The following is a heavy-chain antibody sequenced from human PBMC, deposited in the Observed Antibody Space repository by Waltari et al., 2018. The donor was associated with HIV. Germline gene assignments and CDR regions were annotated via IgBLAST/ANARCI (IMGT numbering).Heavy chain of an antibody. CDR3: ARDRYYDILTGYYPHYYMDV. J-gene: IGHJ6*03. CDR2: INAGNGNT. Sequence: QVQLVQSGAEVKKPGASVTVSCKASGYTFTSYAMHWVRQAPGQRLEWMGWINAGNGNTKYSQKFQGRVTITRDTSASTAYMELSSLRSEDTAVYYCARDRYYDILTGYYPHYYMDVWGKGTTVTVSS. V-gene: IGHV1-3*01. D-gene: IGHD3-9*01. CDR1: GYTFTSYA.